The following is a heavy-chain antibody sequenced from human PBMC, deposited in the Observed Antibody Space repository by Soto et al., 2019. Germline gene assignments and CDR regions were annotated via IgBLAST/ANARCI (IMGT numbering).Heavy chain of an antibody. CDR3: ARARGLLWFGDRGDYYGMDV. V-gene: IGHV4-59*01. D-gene: IGHD3-10*01. Sequence: SETLSLTXSVSGGSISSYFWSWIRQPPGKGLEWIGYIYYSVSTNYNPSLKSRVTISVDTSKNQFSLKLSSVTAADTAVYYCARARGLLWFGDRGDYYGMDVWGQGTTVTVSS. CDR1: GGSISSYF. J-gene: IGHJ6*02. CDR2: IYYSVST.